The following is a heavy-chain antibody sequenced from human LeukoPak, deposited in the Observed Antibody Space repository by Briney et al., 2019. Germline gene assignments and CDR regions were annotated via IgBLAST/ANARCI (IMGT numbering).Heavy chain of an antibody. V-gene: IGHV3-64D*06. D-gene: IGHD2-15*01. CDR3: VKGGIVVVVAAGFDY. CDR1: GFTFSSYA. Sequence: GGSLRLSCSASGFTFSSYAMHWVRQAPGKGLEYVSAISSSGGSTYYADSVKGRFTISRDNSKNTLYLQMSSLRAEDTAVYYCVKGGIVVVVAAGFDYWGQGTLVTVSS. CDR2: ISSSGGST. J-gene: IGHJ4*02.